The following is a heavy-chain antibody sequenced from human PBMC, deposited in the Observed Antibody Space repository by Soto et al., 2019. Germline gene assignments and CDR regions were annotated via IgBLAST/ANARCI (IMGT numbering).Heavy chain of an antibody. CDR3: ARRKTYRGDAFDI. CDR2: INPNSGGT. Sequence: ASVKVSCKASGYTFTGYYMHWVRQAPGQGLEWMGWINPNSGGTNYAQKFQGWVTMTRDTSISTAYMELSRLRSDDTAVYYCARRKTYRGDAFDIWGQGTMVTVSS. V-gene: IGHV1-2*04. CDR1: GYTFTGYY. J-gene: IGHJ3*02. D-gene: IGHD3-16*02.